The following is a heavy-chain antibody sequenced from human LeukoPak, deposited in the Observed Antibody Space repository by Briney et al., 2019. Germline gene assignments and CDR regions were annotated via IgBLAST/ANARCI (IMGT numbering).Heavy chain of an antibody. CDR2: MYGAGST. J-gene: IGHJ4*02. D-gene: IGHD3-22*01. Sequence: GGSLRLSCAASGFTVSDNYMTWVRQAPGKGLEWVSVMYGAGSTFYADSVKGRFTTSRDNSKNTLYHQMNSLRAEDTAVYYCARHRDYYDSSGYSNWGQGTLVTVSS. CDR1: GFTVSDNY. V-gene: IGHV3-66*04. CDR3: ARHRDYYDSSGYSN.